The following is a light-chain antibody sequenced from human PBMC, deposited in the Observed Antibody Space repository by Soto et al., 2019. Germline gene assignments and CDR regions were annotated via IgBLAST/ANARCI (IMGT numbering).Light chain of an antibody. CDR2: GAS. Sequence: EIVLTQSPGTLSLSPGEMATLSCRASQSVSSANFAWYQHKPGQAPRLLIYGASSRATGIPDRFSGSGSGTVFTLTISRLEPEDFAVYYCQQYGSSGTFGQGTKVDIK. V-gene: IGKV3-20*01. J-gene: IGKJ1*01. CDR1: QSVSSAN. CDR3: QQYGSSGT.